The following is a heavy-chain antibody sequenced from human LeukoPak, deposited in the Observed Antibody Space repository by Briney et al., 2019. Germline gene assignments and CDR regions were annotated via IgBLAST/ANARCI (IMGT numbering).Heavy chain of an antibody. CDR1: GFTVSSNY. CDR3: ARATYDILTGYYDY. V-gene: IGHV3-53*04. CDR2: IYSGGST. Sequence: GGSLRLSCAASGFTVSSNYMSWVRQAPGKGLGWVSVIYSGGSTYYADSVKGRFTISRHNSKNTLYLQMSSLRAEDTAVYYCARATYDILTGYYDYWGQGTLVTVSS. D-gene: IGHD3-9*01. J-gene: IGHJ4*02.